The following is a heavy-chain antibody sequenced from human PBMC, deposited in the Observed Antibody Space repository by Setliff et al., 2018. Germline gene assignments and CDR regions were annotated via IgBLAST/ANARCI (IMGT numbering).Heavy chain of an antibody. V-gene: IGHV4-38-2*01. CDR1: GYSIGSGYY. CDR2: ISHSGYT. J-gene: IGHJ3*02. D-gene: IGHD3-22*01. Sequence: SETLSLTCGVPGYSIGSGYYWGWIRLSPGKGLEWIGDISHSGYTYYNPSLSSRVVISVDTSKNLVSLKLSSVTAADTAIYYCARRYYDSTDYYYYAFDIWGRGTMVTVSS. CDR3: ARRYYDSTDYYYYAFDI.